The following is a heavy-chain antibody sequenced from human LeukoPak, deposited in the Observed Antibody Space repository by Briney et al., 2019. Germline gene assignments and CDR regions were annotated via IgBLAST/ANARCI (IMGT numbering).Heavy chain of an antibody. Sequence: GGSLRPSCAASGFTFSSYSMNWVRQAPGKGLEWVSSISSSSSYIYYADSVKGRFTISRDNAKNSLYLQMNSLRAEDTAVYYCARVPSKGYDSSGYYYAFDIWGQGTMVTVSS. CDR1: GFTFSSYS. CDR3: ARVPSKGYDSSGYYYAFDI. D-gene: IGHD3-22*01. J-gene: IGHJ3*02. V-gene: IGHV3-21*01. CDR2: ISSSSSYI.